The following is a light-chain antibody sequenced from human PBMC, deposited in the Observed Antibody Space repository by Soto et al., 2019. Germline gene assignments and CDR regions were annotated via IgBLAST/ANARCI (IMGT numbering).Light chain of an antibody. Sequence: DIQMTQSPSTLSASIGDRVVITCRASESISSWLAWYQQKPGKAPKLLIYDVSSLESGVPSRFSGSESGTEFTLTISSLQPDDFATYYCQQYNSYPWTFGHGTRVEIK. CDR1: ESISSW. CDR3: QQYNSYPWT. CDR2: DVS. V-gene: IGKV1-5*01. J-gene: IGKJ1*01.